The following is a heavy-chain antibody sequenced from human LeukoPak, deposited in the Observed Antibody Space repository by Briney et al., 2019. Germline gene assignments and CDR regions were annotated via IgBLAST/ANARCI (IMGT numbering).Heavy chain of an antibody. CDR2: ISWNSGSI. D-gene: IGHD3-16*01. Sequence: PGGSLRLSCAASGFTFDDYAMHWVRQAPGKGLEWVSGISWNSGSIGYADSVKGRFTISRDNSKNTLYLQMNSLRAEDTAVYYCARDAGMITLYGMDVWGQGTTVTVSS. CDR3: ARDAGMITLYGMDV. V-gene: IGHV3-9*01. J-gene: IGHJ6*02. CDR1: GFTFDDYA.